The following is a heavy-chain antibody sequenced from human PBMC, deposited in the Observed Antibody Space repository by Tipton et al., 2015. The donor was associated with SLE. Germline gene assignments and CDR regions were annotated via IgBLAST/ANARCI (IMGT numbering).Heavy chain of an antibody. V-gene: IGHV3-9*01. J-gene: IGHJ4*02. CDR3: AKDGGRIQGYGYYYFDY. Sequence: RSLRLSCAASGFTFDDYAMHWVRQAPGKGLEWVSGISWNSGSIGYADSVKGRFTISRDNAKNSLYLQMNSLRAEDTALYYCAKDGGRIQGYGYYYFDYWGQGTLVTVSS. CDR2: ISWNSGSI. D-gene: IGHD5-18*01. CDR1: GFTFDDYA.